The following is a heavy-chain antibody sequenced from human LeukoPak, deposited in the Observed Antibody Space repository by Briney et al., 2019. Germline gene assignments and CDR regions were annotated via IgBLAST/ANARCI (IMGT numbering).Heavy chain of an antibody. CDR3: ARTPASSGWSFDY. D-gene: IGHD6-19*01. Sequence: GGSLRLSCAASGFTFSSYAMHWVRQAPGKGLEWVAVISYDGSNKYYADSVKGRFTISRDNSKNTLYLQMNSLRAEDTAVYYCARTPASSGWSFDYWGKGTLVTVSS. CDR1: GFTFSSYA. V-gene: IGHV3-30*04. J-gene: IGHJ4*02. CDR2: ISYDGSNK.